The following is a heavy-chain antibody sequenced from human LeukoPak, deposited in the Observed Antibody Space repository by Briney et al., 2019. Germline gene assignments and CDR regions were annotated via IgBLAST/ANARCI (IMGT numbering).Heavy chain of an antibody. D-gene: IGHD3-22*01. Sequence: GGSLRLSCAVSGFTFSSYWMHWVRQAPGKGLVWFSRMNSDGSSTSYAHSVKGRFTISRDNAKNTLYLQMNSLRAEDTAVYYCASEAYYDSSGQLDYWGQGTLVTVSS. J-gene: IGHJ4*02. CDR3: ASEAYYDSSGQLDY. CDR1: GFTFSSYW. V-gene: IGHV3-74*01. CDR2: MNSDGSST.